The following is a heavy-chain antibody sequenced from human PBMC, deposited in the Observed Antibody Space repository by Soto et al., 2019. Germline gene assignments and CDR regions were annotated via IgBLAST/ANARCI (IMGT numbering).Heavy chain of an antibody. CDR1: GFTFSSYG. CDR2: IWYDGSNK. V-gene: IGHV3-33*01. CDR3: ARELGYSSSWQPYGMDV. J-gene: IGHJ6*02. D-gene: IGHD6-13*01. Sequence: GGSLRLSCAASGFTFSSYGMHWVRQAPGKGLEWVAVIWYDGSNKYYADSVKGRFTISRDNSKNTLYLQMNSLGAEDTAVYYCARELGYSSSWQPYGMDVWGQGTTVTVSS.